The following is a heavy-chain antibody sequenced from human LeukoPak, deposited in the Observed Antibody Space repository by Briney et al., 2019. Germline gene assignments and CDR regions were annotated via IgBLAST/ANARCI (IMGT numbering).Heavy chain of an antibody. Sequence: KPGGSLRLSCAASGFTFSSYSMNWVRQAPGKGLEWVSSISSSSYIYYADSVKGRFTISRDNAKNSLYPQMNSLRAEDTAVYYCARGLWFGEGGIDYWGQGTLVTVSS. J-gene: IGHJ4*02. CDR2: ISSSSYI. CDR3: ARGLWFGEGGIDY. CDR1: GFTFSSYS. D-gene: IGHD3-10*01. V-gene: IGHV3-21*01.